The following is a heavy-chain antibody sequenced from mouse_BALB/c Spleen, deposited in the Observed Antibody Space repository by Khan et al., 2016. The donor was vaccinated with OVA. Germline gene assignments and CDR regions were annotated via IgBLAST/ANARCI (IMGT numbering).Heavy chain of an antibody. Sequence: EVRLVESGGDLVRPGGSLKLSCVASGFSFSTYSMSWVRQTPEKRLEWVATISSGGSYTYYPDSVKGRFTISRDNAKNALYLQMSSLKSEDSAMYYCTRHRGYYGYNPYFDYWGQGTTLTVSS. V-gene: IGHV5-6-4*01. CDR2: ISSGGSYT. D-gene: IGHD1-1*01. J-gene: IGHJ2*01. CDR1: GFSFSTYS. CDR3: TRHRGYYGYNPYFDY.